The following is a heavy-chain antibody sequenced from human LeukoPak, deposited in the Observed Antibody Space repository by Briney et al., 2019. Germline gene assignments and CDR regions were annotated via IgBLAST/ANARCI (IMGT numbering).Heavy chain of an antibody. CDR2: IIPIFGTA. Sequence: GASVKVSCKASGGTFSSYAISWVRQAPGQGLEWMGGIIPIFGTANYAQKFQGRVTMTRDTSTSTVYMELSSLRSEDTAVYYCARSISSSWSYYYYYGMDVWGQGTTVTVSS. CDR3: ARSISSSWSYYYYYGMDV. V-gene: IGHV1-69*05. D-gene: IGHD6-13*01. J-gene: IGHJ6*02. CDR1: GGTFSSYA.